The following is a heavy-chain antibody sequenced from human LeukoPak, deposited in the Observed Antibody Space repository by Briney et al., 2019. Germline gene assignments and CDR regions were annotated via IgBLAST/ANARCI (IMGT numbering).Heavy chain of an antibody. J-gene: IGHJ4*02. CDR2: IYSGGST. CDR1: GFTLSRNY. Sequence: GGSLRLSCAASGFTLSRNYMSWGRQAPGKGVEWGSVIYSGGSTYYADSVKGRFTISRDNSKNTRYLQMNSLRAEDTAVYYCARYSSGWTPTYFDYWGQGTLVTVSS. V-gene: IGHV3-66*02. CDR3: ARYSSGWTPTYFDY. D-gene: IGHD6-19*01.